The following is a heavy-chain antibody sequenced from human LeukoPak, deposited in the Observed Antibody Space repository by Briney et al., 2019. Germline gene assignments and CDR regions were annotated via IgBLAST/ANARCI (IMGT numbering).Heavy chain of an antibody. V-gene: IGHV3-21*04. D-gene: IGHD5-12*01. CDR3: ARGYSGYDYRLN. CDR1: GFTFSSYS. Sequence: GGSLRLSCAASGFTFSSYSMNWVRQAPGKGLEWVSSISSSSSYIYYADSVKGRFTISRDNAKNSLYLQMNSLRAEDTAVYYCARGYSGYDYRLNWGQGTLVTVSS. CDR2: ISSSSSYI. J-gene: IGHJ4*02.